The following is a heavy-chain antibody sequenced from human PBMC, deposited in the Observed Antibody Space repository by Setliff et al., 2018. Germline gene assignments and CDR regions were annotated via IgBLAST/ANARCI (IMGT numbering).Heavy chain of an antibody. CDR3: ARGYGAPSFYYYMDV. CDR1: EITLSKNW. D-gene: IGHD4-17*01. J-gene: IGHJ6*03. Sequence: GGSLRLSCVASEITLSKNWMTWVRQAPGKGLEWVANIKQDGSENYYVDSVKGRFTISRDNAKNSFYLQMNSLRAEDTAVYFCARGYGAPSFYYYMDVWGKGPRSPSP. CDR2: IKQDGSEN. V-gene: IGHV3-7*01.